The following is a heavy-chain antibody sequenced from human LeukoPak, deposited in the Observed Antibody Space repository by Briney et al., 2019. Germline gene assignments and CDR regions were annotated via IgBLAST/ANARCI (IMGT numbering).Heavy chain of an antibody. CDR2: IYYSGST. Sequence: SETLSLTCTVSGGSISSGDYYWSWIRQPPGKGLEWIGYIYYSGSTYHNPSLKSRVTISVDTSKNQFSLKLSSVTAADTAVYYCARSLVGATGYYYYYYMDVWGKGTTVTVSS. D-gene: IGHD1-26*01. J-gene: IGHJ6*03. V-gene: IGHV4-30-4*08. CDR3: ARSLVGATGYYYYYYMDV. CDR1: GGSISSGDYY.